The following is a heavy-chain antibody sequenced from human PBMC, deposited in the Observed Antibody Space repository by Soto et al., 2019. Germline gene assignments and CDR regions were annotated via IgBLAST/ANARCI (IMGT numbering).Heavy chain of an antibody. CDR2: INTDGSTT. CDR3: ARGDQGTVDP. CDR1: GFPFSTYW. Sequence: EVQLVESGGDLVQPGGSLRLSCAASGFPFSTYWMHWVRQAPGKGLVWVSRINTDGSTTYYADSVKGRFTISRDNAKNTLYLQMNGLRAEDTAVYYCARGDQGTVDPWGQGTLVTVSS. J-gene: IGHJ5*02. V-gene: IGHV3-74*01. D-gene: IGHD2-2*01.